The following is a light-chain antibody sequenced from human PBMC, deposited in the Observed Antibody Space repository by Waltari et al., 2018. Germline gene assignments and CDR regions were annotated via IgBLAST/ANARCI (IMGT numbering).Light chain of an antibody. J-gene: IGKJ1*01. Sequence: IQMTQSPSSVSASVGDRVTITCRASQAIRNWLTWYQHKPGQAPKLLIYTASTLHSGVPSRFSGSGSGTDFTLTISSLQAEDVAVYYCQQYYSTPPTFGQGTKVEIK. CDR3: QQYYSTPPT. V-gene: IGKV1-12*01. CDR1: QAIRNW. CDR2: TAS.